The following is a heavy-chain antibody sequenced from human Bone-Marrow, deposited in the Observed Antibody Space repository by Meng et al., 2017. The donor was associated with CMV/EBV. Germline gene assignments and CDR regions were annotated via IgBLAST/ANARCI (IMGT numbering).Heavy chain of an antibody. Sequence: GESLKISCAASGFTFSSYSMNWVRQAPGKGLEWVSYISSSSSTIYYADSVKGRFTISRDNAKNSLYLQMNSLRAEDTAVYYCARVPSTVTTGWEAYWGQGPLVTVYS. J-gene: IGHJ4*02. CDR3: ARVPSTVTTGWEAY. V-gene: IGHV3-48*04. CDR2: ISSSSSTI. D-gene: IGHD4-17*01. CDR1: GFTFSSYS.